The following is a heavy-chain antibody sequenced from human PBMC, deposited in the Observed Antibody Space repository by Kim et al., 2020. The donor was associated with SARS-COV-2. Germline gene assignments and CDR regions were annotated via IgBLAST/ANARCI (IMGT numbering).Heavy chain of an antibody. J-gene: IGHJ4*02. Sequence: GGSLRLSCAASGFTFSSYGMHWVRQAPGKGLEWVAVISYDGSNKYYADSVKGRFTISRDNSKNTLYLQMNSLRAEDTAVYYCAKAKYYDFWSGYQVEELDKRDYWGQGTLVTVSS. CDR3: AKAKYYDFWSGYQVEELDKRDY. V-gene: IGHV3-30*18. D-gene: IGHD3-3*01. CDR1: GFTFSSYG. CDR2: ISYDGSNK.